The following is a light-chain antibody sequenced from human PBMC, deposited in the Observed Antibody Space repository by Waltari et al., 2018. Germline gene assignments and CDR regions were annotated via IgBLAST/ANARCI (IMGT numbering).Light chain of an antibody. J-gene: IGKJ1*01. CDR2: GAY. V-gene: IGKV3-15*01. Sequence: EVVLTQSPVTLSVSPGERVTLSCRASQSISSNLAWYQQKPGRAPRLLMFGAYARAAGIPARFSGSESGTEFTLTISSLQSEDFAVYYCQQYNSWPRTFGQGTKVEIK. CDR1: QSISSN. CDR3: QQYNSWPRT.